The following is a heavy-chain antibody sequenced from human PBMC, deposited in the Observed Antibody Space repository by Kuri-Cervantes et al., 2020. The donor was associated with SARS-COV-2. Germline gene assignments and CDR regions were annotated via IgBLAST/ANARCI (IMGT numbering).Heavy chain of an antibody. D-gene: IGHD5-18*01. CDR3: ARTARHFDL. CDR2: IYYSGST. Sequence: GSLRLSCTVSGGSISSYYWSWIRQPPGKGLEWIGYIYYSGSTSYNPSLKSRVTISVDTSKNQFSLKLSSVTAADTAVYYCARTARHFDLWGRGTLVTVSS. CDR1: GGSISSYY. V-gene: IGHV4-59*12. J-gene: IGHJ2*01.